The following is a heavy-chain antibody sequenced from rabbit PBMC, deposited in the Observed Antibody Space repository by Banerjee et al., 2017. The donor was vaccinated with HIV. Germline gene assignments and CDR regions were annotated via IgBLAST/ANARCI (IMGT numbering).Heavy chain of an antibody. D-gene: IGHD7-1*01. CDR3: ARGTGYRGDGFNL. J-gene: IGHJ4*01. V-gene: IGHV1S40*01. Sequence: QSLEESGGDLVKPGASLTLTCTASGFSFSSSYWICWVRQAPGKGLEWIACIYAGSSGSNYYASWAKGRFTISKTSSTTVTLQMTSLTAADTATYFCARGTGYRGDGFNLWGPGTLVTVS. CDR2: IYAGSSGSN. CDR1: GFSFSSSYW.